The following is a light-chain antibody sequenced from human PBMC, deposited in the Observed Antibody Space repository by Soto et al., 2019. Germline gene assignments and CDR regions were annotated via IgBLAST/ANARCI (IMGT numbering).Light chain of an antibody. CDR2: GAS. J-gene: IGKJ2*01. V-gene: IGKV3-15*01. CDR1: QSVSSN. Sequence: EIVMTQSPATLSVSPGERATLSCRASQSVSSNLAWYQQKPGQAPRLVIYGASTRATGIPARFSGSGSGTEFTLTISSLQPEDFAVYYCHQYNIWPPYTFGQGTKLEIK. CDR3: HQYNIWPPYT.